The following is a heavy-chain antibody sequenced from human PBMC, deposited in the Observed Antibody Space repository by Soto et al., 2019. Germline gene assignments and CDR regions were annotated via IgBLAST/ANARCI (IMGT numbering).Heavy chain of an antibody. Sequence: QVQLQQWGAGLLKPSETLSLTCAVYGGSFSGYYWSWIRQPPGKGLEWIGEINHSGSTNYNPSLKSRVTISVDTSKNQFSLKLSSVTAADTTVYYCARAGSGYDQFDYWGQGTLVTVSS. CDR1: GGSFSGYY. V-gene: IGHV4-34*01. J-gene: IGHJ4*02. CDR3: ARAGSGYDQFDY. CDR2: INHSGST. D-gene: IGHD5-12*01.